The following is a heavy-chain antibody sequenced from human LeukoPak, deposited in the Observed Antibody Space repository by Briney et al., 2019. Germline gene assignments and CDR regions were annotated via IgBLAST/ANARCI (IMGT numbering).Heavy chain of an antibody. D-gene: IGHD3-22*01. Sequence: PSETLSLTCTVSGNSINIYSWNWIRQSPEKGLEWIAYMYYSGTTNYCPSLENRAAISLDLSRHQFSLRLSSVTAADTAVYFCARHTHYYYDSSGLNGFDIWGQGTMVTVSS. J-gene: IGHJ3*02. CDR3: ARHTHYYYDSSGLNGFDI. V-gene: IGHV4-59*08. CDR2: MYYSGTT. CDR1: GNSINIYS.